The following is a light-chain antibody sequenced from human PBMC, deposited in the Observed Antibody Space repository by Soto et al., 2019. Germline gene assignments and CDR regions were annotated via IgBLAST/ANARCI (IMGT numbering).Light chain of an antibody. V-gene: IGKV1-5*01. J-gene: IGKJ1*01. Sequence: DIQMTQSPSTLSASVGDRGTITCRASQSISSRLAWYQQKPGKAPKLLIYDASTLESGVPSRFSGSGSGTEFTLTISSLQPDDFATYYCQHYNTYPWTFDQGTKVEIK. CDR1: QSISSR. CDR2: DAS. CDR3: QHYNTYPWT.